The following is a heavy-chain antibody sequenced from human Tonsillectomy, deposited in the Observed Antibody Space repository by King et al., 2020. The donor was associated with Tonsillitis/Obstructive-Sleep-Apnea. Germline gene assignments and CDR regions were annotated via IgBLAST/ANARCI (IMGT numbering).Heavy chain of an antibody. J-gene: IGHJ1*01. D-gene: IGHD6-19*01. CDR1: GYSFTSYW. Sequence: QLVQSGAEVKKPGASLRISCKGSGYSFTSYWISWVRQMPGKGLEWMGRIDPTDSYTNYSPSFQGHVTISADKSISTAYLQWSSLKASDTAMYYYTSQGISGWPQYFQHWGQGTLVTVSS. V-gene: IGHV5-10-1*01. CDR3: TSQGISGWPQYFQH. CDR2: IDPTDSYT.